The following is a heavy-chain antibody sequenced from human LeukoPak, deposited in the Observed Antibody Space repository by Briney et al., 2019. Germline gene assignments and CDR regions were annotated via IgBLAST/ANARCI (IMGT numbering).Heavy chain of an antibody. CDR3: ARGRDGYNPYRYAFDI. V-gene: IGHV1-69*05. Sequence: GASVKVSCKASGGTFSSYAISWVRQAPGQGLEWMGGIIPIFGTANYAQKFQGRVTMTRDMSTSTVYMELSSLRSEDTAVYYCARGRDGYNPYRYAFDIWGQGTMVTVSS. D-gene: IGHD5-24*01. CDR2: IIPIFGTA. CDR1: GGTFSSYA. J-gene: IGHJ3*02.